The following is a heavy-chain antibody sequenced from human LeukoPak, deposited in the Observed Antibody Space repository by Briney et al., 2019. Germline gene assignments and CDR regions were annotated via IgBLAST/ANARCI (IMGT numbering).Heavy chain of an antibody. J-gene: IGHJ4*02. Sequence: GGSLRLSCAASGFSVSDYGMHWVRQAPGKGLEWVAFMRHDEYKEYYSDSVKGRFTISRDNSRNTLSLQMSSLRIDDAAVYYCAKTLGGWQYFDCWGQGNLVTVSS. D-gene: IGHD6-19*01. V-gene: IGHV3-30*02. CDR3: AKTLGGWQYFDC. CDR2: MRHDEYKE. CDR1: GFSVSDYG.